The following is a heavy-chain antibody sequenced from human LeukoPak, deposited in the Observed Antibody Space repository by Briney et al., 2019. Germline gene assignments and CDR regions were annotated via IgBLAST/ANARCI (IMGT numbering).Heavy chain of an antibody. CDR2: INSDGINT. CDR1: GFTFSNYW. Sequence: GGSLRLSCAASGFTFSNYWMHWVRQAPGKGLVWVSRINSDGINTSYADSVKGRFTISRDISKNAVFLQMNSLRAEDTAVYYCARDSYGDANFDTWGQGTLVTVSS. V-gene: IGHV3-74*01. CDR3: ARDSYGDANFDT. J-gene: IGHJ4*02. D-gene: IGHD4-17*01.